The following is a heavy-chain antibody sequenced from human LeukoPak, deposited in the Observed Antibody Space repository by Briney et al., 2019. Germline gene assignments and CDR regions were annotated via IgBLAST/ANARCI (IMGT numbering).Heavy chain of an antibody. CDR3: ARRRYSGSSQHFDY. D-gene: IGHD1-26*01. CDR2: IKQDGSEK. CDR1: GFTFSGYW. V-gene: IGHV3-7*01. J-gene: IGHJ4*02. Sequence: GGSLRLSCAASGFTFSGYWMSWVRQAPGKGLEWVANIKQDGSEKYYVDSVKGRFTISRDNAKNSLYLQMNSLRAEDTAVYYCARRRYSGSSQHFDYWGQGTLVTVSS.